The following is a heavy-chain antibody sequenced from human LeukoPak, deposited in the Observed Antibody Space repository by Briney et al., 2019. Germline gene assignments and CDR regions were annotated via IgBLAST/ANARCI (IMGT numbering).Heavy chain of an antibody. J-gene: IGHJ4*02. CDR1: GGSFSGYY. CDR3: ARGPYYDFWSGYRDY. CDR2: INHSGST. V-gene: IGHV4-34*01. Sequence: SETLSLTCAVYGGSFSGYYWNWIRQPPGKGLEWIGEINHSGSTNYNPSLKSRVTISVDTSKNQFSLKLSSVTAADTAVYYCARGPYYDFWSGYRDYWGQGTLVTVSS. D-gene: IGHD3-3*01.